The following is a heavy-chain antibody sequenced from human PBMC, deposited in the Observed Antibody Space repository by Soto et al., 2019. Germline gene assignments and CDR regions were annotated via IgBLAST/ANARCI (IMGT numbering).Heavy chain of an antibody. CDR2: ITNDGNNE. J-gene: IGHJ6*02. CDR1: GFVFSDYG. V-gene: IGHV3-30*18. Sequence: QMNLVESGGGVVQPGRSLRLSCAASGFVFSDYGMHWVRQAPGKGLEWVALITNDGNNEYYRESVKGRFSISRGRSTKPVHLLMNRLRPEDTGVYYCAKEGPGGGRHFYYAMDVWGQGTMVTVSS. D-gene: IGHD1-26*01. CDR3: AKEGPGGGRHFYYAMDV.